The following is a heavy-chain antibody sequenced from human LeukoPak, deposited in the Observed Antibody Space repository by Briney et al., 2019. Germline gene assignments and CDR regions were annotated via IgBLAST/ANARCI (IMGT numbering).Heavy chain of an antibody. V-gene: IGHV4-39*01. CDR1: GGSISSNSYY. Sequence: SETLSLTCTVSGGSISSNSYYWGWIRQPPGKGLEWIGTMFYSGSTYYNPSLKSRVTISVDTSKNQFSLKLTSVTAADTAVYYRARTVCGGDCYYGAFDIWGQGTMVTVSS. CDR3: ARTVCGGDCYYGAFDI. D-gene: IGHD2-21*02. J-gene: IGHJ3*02. CDR2: MFYSGST.